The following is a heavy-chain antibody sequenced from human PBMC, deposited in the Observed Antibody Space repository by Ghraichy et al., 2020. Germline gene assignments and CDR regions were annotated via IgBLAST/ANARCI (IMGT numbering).Heavy chain of an antibody. CDR3: ARVVAGDYRPWYFDL. J-gene: IGHJ2*01. Sequence: LETLSLTCTVSGGSISNYYWSWIRQPPGKGLEWIAYIYSSGSTNYNPSLKTRATISVDTSKNQFSLKVRSVTAADTAVYYCARVVAGDYRPWYFDLWGRGTLVTVSS. CDR1: GGSISNYY. CDR2: IYSSGST. V-gene: IGHV4-59*01. D-gene: IGHD7-27*01.